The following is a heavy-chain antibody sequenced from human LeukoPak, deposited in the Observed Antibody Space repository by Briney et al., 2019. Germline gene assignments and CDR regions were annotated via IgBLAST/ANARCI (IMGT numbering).Heavy chain of an antibody. Sequence: ASVKVSCKVSGYTLTELSMHWVRQAPGKGLEWMGGFDPEDGETIYAQKFQGRVTTTEDTSTDTAYMELSSLRSEDTAVYYCATGPTTRYYYGSGSYPYPPFDYWGQGTLVTVSS. CDR3: ATGPTTRYYYGSGSYPYPPFDY. CDR1: GYTLTELS. J-gene: IGHJ4*02. D-gene: IGHD3-10*01. CDR2: FDPEDGET. V-gene: IGHV1-24*01.